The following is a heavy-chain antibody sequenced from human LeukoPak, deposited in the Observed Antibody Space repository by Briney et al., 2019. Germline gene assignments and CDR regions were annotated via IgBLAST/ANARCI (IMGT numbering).Heavy chain of an antibody. CDR3: ASRITMVREVIGNSWFDP. CDR2: IIPIFGTA. Sequence: SVKVSCKASGGTFSSYAISWVRQAPGQGLEWMGGIIPIFGTANYAQKFQGRVTITADKSTSTAYMELSSLRSEDTAVYYCASRITMVREVIGNSWFDPWGQGTLVTVSS. J-gene: IGHJ5*02. D-gene: IGHD3-10*01. V-gene: IGHV1-69*06. CDR1: GGTFSSYA.